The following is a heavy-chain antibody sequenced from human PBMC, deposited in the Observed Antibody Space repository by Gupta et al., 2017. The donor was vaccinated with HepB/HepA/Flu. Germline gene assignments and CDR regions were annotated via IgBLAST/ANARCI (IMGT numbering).Heavy chain of an antibody. CDR1: GFSFSMSW. Sequence: EVQLVESGGGLVKPGGSLRLSCVGSGFSFSMSWMSWVRQVPGKGLEWVANIKEDSREKNYVDSVEGRFTISRDNTKNSMYLQMDSLRVEDTAIYYCAKEMSFARDYWGQGILVTVSS. CDR3: AKEMSFARDY. J-gene: IGHJ4*02. CDR2: IKEDSREK. V-gene: IGHV3-7*01.